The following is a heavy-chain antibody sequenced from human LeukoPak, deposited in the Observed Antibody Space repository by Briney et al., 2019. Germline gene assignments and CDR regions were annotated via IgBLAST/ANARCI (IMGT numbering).Heavy chain of an antibody. D-gene: IGHD6-6*01. CDR1: GLTFSSYS. CDR3: AREARYYYYYYGMDV. Sequence: GGSLRLSCAASGLTFSSYSMNWVRQAPGKGLEWVSSISSSSSSYIYYADSVKGRFTISRDNAKNSLYLQMNSLRAEDTAVYYCAREARYYYYYYGMDVWGQGTTVTVSS. V-gene: IGHV3-21*01. J-gene: IGHJ6*02. CDR2: ISSSSSSYI.